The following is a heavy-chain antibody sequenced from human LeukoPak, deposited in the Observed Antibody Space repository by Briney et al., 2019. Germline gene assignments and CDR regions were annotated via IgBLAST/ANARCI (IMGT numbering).Heavy chain of an antibody. CDR3: ARGGWDDILTAWFDP. CDR1: GYTFTSYY. Sequence: ASVKVSCKASGYTFTSYYMQWVRQAPGQGLEWMGIINPSGGSTSYAQKFQGRVTMTRDMSTSTVYMELSSLRSDDTAVYYCARGGWDDILTAWFDPWGQGTLVTVSS. V-gene: IGHV1-46*01. D-gene: IGHD3-9*01. J-gene: IGHJ5*02. CDR2: INPSGGST.